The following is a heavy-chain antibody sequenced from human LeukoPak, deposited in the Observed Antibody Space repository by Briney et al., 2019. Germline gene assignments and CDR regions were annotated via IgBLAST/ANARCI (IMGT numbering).Heavy chain of an antibody. V-gene: IGHV4-39*01. D-gene: IGHD5-18*01. CDR3: ARLSWTAMLRSAFDY. CDR1: GDSIRSNNYY. Sequence: SETLSLTCTVSGDSIRSNNYYWGWIRQPPGKGLEWIGSIYDTGSTFYNPSLKSRVIISVDTSKNQFSLKLSSVTAADTAVYYCARLSWTAMLRSAFDYWGQGTLVTVSS. CDR2: IYDTGST. J-gene: IGHJ4*02.